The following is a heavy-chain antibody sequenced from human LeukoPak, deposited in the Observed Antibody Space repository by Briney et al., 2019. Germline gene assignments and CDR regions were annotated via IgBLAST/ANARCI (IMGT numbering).Heavy chain of an antibody. V-gene: IGHV1-69*05. CDR2: IIPIFGTA. J-gene: IGHJ6*03. D-gene: IGHD3-10*01. CDR1: GGTFSSYA. Sequence: ASVKVSCKASGGTFSSYAISWVRQAPGQGLEWMGGIIPIFGTANYAQKFQGRVTITTDESTSTAYMELSSLRSEDTTVYYCARAAEWFGDDNYYYMDVRGKGTTVTVSS. CDR3: ARAAEWFGDDNYYYMDV.